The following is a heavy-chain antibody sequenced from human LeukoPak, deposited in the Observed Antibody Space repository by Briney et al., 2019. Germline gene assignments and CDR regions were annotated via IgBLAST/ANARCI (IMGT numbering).Heavy chain of an antibody. CDR1: GGSISSGGYS. V-gene: IGHV4-30-4*07. J-gene: IGHJ6*03. CDR3: ARGLRYSAYNDYMDV. Sequence: ASETLSLTCAVSGGSISSGGYSWSWIRQPPGKGLEWIGYIYYSGSTYYNPSLKSRVTISVDTSKNQFSLKLSSVTAADTAVYYCARGLRYSAYNDYMDVWGEGTTVTVSS. CDR2: IYYSGST. D-gene: IGHD5-12*01.